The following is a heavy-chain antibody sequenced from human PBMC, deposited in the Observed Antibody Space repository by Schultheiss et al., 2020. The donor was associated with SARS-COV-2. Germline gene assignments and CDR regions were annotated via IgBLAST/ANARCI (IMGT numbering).Heavy chain of an antibody. CDR3: ARPTGAARNYYFDY. V-gene: IGHV4-30-4*01. CDR1: GGSISSGDYY. Sequence: SETLSLTCTVSGGSISSGDYYWSWIRQTPGKGLEWIGYIYYSGSTNYNPSLKSRVTISVDKSKNQFSLKLSSVTAADTAVYYCARPTGAARNYYFDYWGQGTLVTVSS. D-gene: IGHD1-14*01. CDR2: IYYSGST. J-gene: IGHJ4*02.